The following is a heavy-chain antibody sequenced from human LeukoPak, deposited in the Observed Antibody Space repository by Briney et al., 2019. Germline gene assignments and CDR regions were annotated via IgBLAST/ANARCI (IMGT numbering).Heavy chain of an antibody. J-gene: IGHJ4*02. V-gene: IGHV3-30*02. D-gene: IGHD3-22*01. CDR2: IRYDGSNK. CDR1: GFTFSSYG. Sequence: GGSLRLSCAASGFTFSSYGMHWVRQAPGKGLEWVAFIRYDGSNKYYADSVKGRFTISRDNSKNTLYLQMNSLRAEDTAVYYCANLDDSHYYDSSGYRERGIDYWGQGTLVTV. CDR3: ANLDDSHYYDSSGYRERGIDY.